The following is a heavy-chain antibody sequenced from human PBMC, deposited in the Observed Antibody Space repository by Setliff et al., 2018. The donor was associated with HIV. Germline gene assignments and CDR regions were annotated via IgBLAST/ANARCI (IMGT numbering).Heavy chain of an antibody. D-gene: IGHD1-1*01. V-gene: IGHV4-61*02. Sequence: SETLSLTCTVSGGSIGSGSYYWTWIRQPAGKGLEWIGRIYTSGSTNYNPSLKSRVTMSVDTSKNQFSLKLSSVTAADTAVYYCARDTTPGIGQAANWFDPWGQGTLVTVSS. CDR1: GGSIGSGSYY. CDR2: IYTSGST. J-gene: IGHJ5*02. CDR3: ARDTTPGIGQAANWFDP.